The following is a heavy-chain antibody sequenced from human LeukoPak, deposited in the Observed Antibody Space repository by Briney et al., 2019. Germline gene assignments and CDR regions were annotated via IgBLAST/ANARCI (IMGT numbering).Heavy chain of an antibody. J-gene: IGHJ4*02. V-gene: IGHV3-7*05. D-gene: IGHD5-12*01. Sequence: GGSLRLSCDASGFTFRTYWMTWVRHAPGKGLEWVANIKQDGREQNYVDSVKGRFTISRDNAKNSLYLQMNSLRAEDTAVYYCARDAGNSGYDLFDYWGQGTLVTVSS. CDR1: GFTFRTYW. CDR3: ARDAGNSGYDLFDY. CDR2: IKQDGREQ.